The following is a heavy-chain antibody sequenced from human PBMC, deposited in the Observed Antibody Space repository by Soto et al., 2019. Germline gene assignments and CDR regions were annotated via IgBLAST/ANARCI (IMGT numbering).Heavy chain of an antibody. CDR1: GCSLSTNP. J-gene: IGHJ4*02. CDR2: TGSGTGPG. V-gene: IGHV1-69*06. CDR3: ARRHSGGFFRFFDS. Sequence: GASVKVSCKASGCSLSTNPISCVRQAPGQGLEWMGGTGSGTGPGNHAQKFQGRLTVTADKSTSTVYMELTNLSSEDTAVYYCARRHSGGFFRFFDSWGQGTLVTVSS. D-gene: IGHD2-15*01.